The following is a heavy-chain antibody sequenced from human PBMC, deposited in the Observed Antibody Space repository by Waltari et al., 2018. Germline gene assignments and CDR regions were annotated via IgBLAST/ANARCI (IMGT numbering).Heavy chain of an antibody. Sequence: EVQLLESGGGLVQPGGSLRLSCAASGFTFNTYAMNWVRQAPGKGLEWVSSISGSGGTTFDADSVKGRFTVARDNSKNTLYLKVNSLRAEDTAVYYCAKAGSSNWRYDYADYWGQGTLVTVSS. J-gene: IGHJ4*02. CDR3: AKAGSSNWRYDYADY. CDR2: ISGSGGTT. V-gene: IGHV3-23*01. CDR1: GFTFNTYA. D-gene: IGHD1-1*01.